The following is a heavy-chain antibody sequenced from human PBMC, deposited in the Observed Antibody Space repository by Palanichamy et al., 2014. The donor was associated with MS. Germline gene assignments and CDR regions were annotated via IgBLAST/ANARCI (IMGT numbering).Heavy chain of an antibody. CDR3: ARPILGVGATDDY. CDR2: IYYSGST. J-gene: IGHJ4*02. V-gene: IGHV4-39*01. CDR1: GGSISSSSYY. D-gene: IGHD1-26*01. Sequence: QLQLQESGPGLVKPSETLSLTCTVSGGSISSSSYYWGWIRQPPGKGLEWIGSIYYSGSTYYNPSLKSRVTISVDTSKNQFSLKLSSVTAADTAVYYCARPILGVGATDDYWGQGTLVTVSS.